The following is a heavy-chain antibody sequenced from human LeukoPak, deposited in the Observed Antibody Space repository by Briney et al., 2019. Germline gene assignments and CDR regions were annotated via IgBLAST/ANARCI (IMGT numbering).Heavy chain of an antibody. V-gene: IGHV3-48*01. CDR1: GFTFSSYS. CDR2: TSSSSSTI. J-gene: IGHJ5*02. CDR3: ARHHAPLDGGNSWFDP. D-gene: IGHD4-23*01. Sequence: GGSLRLSCAASGFTFSSYSMNWVRQAPGKGLEWVSYTSSSSSTIYYADSVKGRFTISRDNAKNSLYLQMNSLRAEDTAVYYCARHHAPLDGGNSWFDPWGQGTLVTVSS.